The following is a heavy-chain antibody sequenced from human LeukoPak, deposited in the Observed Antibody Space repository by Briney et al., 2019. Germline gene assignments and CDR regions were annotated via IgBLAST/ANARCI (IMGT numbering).Heavy chain of an antibody. CDR3: ARDSSASFDWLGRWFDP. CDR1: GFTFSSYT. CDR2: ISSSSSYI. V-gene: IGHV3-21*01. Sequence: GGSLRLSCAASGFTFSSYTMNWVRQAPGKGLEWVSSISSSSSYIYYADSVKGRFTISRDNAKNSLYLQMNSLRAEDTAVYYCARDSSASFDWLGRWFDPWGQGTLVTVSS. D-gene: IGHD3-9*01. J-gene: IGHJ5*02.